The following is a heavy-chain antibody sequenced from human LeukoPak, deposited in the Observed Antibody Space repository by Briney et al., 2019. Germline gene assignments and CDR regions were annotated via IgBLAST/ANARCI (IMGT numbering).Heavy chain of an antibody. CDR2: IKQDGSEK. CDR3: ARERGLYYDYVWGSYRPTHFDY. Sequence: GGSLRLSCAASGFTFSRYWMSWVRQAPGKGLEWVANIKQDGSEKYYVDSVKGRFTISRDNAKNSLYLQMNSLRAEDTAVYYCARERGLYYDYVWGSYRPTHFDYWGQGTLVTVSS. J-gene: IGHJ4*02. CDR1: GFTFSRYW. D-gene: IGHD3-16*02. V-gene: IGHV3-7*01.